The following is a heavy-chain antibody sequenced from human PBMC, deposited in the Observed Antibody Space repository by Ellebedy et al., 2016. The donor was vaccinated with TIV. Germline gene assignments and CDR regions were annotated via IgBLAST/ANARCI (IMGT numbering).Heavy chain of an antibody. Sequence: GESLKISCAASGFTFSSYSLNWVRQAPGKGLEWVSSISTISSYADSVRGRFTISRDNSKNTLYLQMNSLRAEDTAVYYCARDIVVVPAAMPVGLGYWGQGTLVTVSS. CDR3: ARDIVVVPAAMPVGLGY. V-gene: IGHV3-21*01. J-gene: IGHJ4*02. CDR1: GFTFSSYS. CDR2: ISTISS. D-gene: IGHD2-2*01.